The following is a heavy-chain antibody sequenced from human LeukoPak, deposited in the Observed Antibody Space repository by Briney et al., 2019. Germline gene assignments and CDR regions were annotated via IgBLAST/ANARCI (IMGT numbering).Heavy chain of an antibody. V-gene: IGHV4-4*02. J-gene: IGHJ4*02. D-gene: IGHD3-22*01. CDR3: ARDYYDSSGAFDY. Sequence: SETLSLTCAVSGGSISSSNWWSWVRQPPGKGLEWIGEIYHSGSTYYNPSLKSRVTISVDTSKNQFSLKLSSVTAADTAVYYCARDYYDSSGAFDYWGQGSLVTVSS. CDR1: GGSISSSNW. CDR2: IYHSGST.